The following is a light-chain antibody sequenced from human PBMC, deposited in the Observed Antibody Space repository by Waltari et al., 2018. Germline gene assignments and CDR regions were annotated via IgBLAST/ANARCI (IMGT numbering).Light chain of an antibody. Sequence: EIVLTQSPATLSLSPGEGATLSCRVSQSVGRSLAWIQQKPGQAPRLVISGASFRATGIPARFSGSGYGTDFTRTISSLEAEDFAIYYCQQRSVWPPTFGRGTKLESK. J-gene: IGKJ2*01. CDR1: QSVGRS. CDR3: QQRSVWPPT. V-gene: IGKV3-11*01. CDR2: GAS.